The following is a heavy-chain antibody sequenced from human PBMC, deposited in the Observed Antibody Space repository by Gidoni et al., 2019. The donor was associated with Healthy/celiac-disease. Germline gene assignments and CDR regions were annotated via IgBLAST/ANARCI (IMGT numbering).Heavy chain of an antibody. CDR2: IGYDGSNK. CDR1: GFTFSSYG. V-gene: IGHV3-33*01. Sequence: QVQLVASGGGVVQPGRSLRLSCAASGFTFSSYGMHWVRQAPGKGLEWVAVIGYDGSNKYYADSVKGRFTISRDNSKNTLYLQMNSLRAEDTAVYYCARDSLATICCSWMDVWGQGTTVTVSS. J-gene: IGHJ6*02. D-gene: IGHD5-12*01. CDR3: ARDSLATICCSWMDV.